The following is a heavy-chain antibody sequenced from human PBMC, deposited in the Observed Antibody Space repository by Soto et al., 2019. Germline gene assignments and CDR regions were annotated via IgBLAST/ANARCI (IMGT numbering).Heavy chain of an antibody. Sequence: PSETLSLTCAVYGGSFSGYYWSWIRQPPGKGLEWIGEINHSGSTNYNPSLKSRVTISVDTSKNQFSLKLSSVTAADTAVYYCARDAITIDWIYYYYYMDVWGKGTTVTVSS. CDR1: GGSFSGYY. CDR3: ARDAITIDWIYYYYYMDV. CDR2: INHSGST. V-gene: IGHV4-34*01. D-gene: IGHD3-9*01. J-gene: IGHJ6*03.